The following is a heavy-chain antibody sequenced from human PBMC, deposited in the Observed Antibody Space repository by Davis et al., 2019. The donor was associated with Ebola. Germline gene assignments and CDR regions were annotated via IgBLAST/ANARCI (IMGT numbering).Heavy chain of an antibody. CDR1: GGSFSGYF. CDR2: INHGGST. CDR3: ARGVGAYYNMDV. Sequence: MPSETLSLTCAVYGGSFSGYFWTWIRQPPGKGLEWIGEINHGGSTNYNPSLKSRVTISVDTSKNQFSLKLNSVTAADTAVYYCARGVGAYYNMDVWGKGTTVTVSS. J-gene: IGHJ6*03. V-gene: IGHV4-34*01.